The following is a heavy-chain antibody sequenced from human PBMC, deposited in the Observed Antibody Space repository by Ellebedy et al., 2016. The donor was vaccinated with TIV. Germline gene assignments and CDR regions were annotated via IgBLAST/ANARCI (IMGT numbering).Heavy chain of an antibody. CDR2: IYSDGST. V-gene: IGHV3-53*01. J-gene: IGHJ4*02. Sequence: GESLKISCAASGFIVGPNYMTWVRQAPGTGLEWVSVIYSDGSTYYADSVKGRFTISRDNSKNTLYLQMKSLRAEDTAVYYCGRTDYGDSYYFDNWGQGTRVTVSS. D-gene: IGHD4-17*01. CDR3: GRTDYGDSYYFDN. CDR1: GFIVGPNY.